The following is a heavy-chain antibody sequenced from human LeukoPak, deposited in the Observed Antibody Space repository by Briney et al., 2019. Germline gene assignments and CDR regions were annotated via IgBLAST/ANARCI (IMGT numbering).Heavy chain of an antibody. CDR3: ARRIAVAGTSDY. CDR2: ISSSSSYI. D-gene: IGHD6-19*01. J-gene: IGHJ4*02. V-gene: IGHV3-21*01. Sequence: GGALGLLCSASGFPFNSYSHKRVRQAPRKGPELVSSISSSSSYIYYADSVMGRFTISRDNAKNSLYLQMNSLRAEDTAVYYCARRIAVAGTSDYWGQGTLVTVSS. CDR1: GFPFNSYS.